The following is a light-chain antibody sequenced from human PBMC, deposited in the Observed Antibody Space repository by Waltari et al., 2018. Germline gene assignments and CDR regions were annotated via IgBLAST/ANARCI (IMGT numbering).Light chain of an antibody. Sequence: DIQLSPSPSSVSASVGAIVTITCRACQSISYWLAWYQHKPWKSPNLLIHASSTLQLGVPSRFCVSGSGTDFTLIISIVQSEYFSTYYFQHANIFPLSFGQ. J-gene: IGKJ5*01. CDR1: QSISYW. V-gene: IGKV1-12*01. CDR3: QHANIFPLS. CDR2: ASS.